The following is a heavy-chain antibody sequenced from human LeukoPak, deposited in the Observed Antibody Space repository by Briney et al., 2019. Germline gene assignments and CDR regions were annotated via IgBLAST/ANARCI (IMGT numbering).Heavy chain of an antibody. CDR2: IYYSGST. CDR3: ARHNPSIAAAGTPTSDY. Sequence: SETLSLTCTVSGGSISSSSYYWGWIRQPPGKGLEWIVSIYYSGSTYYNPSLKSRVTISVDTSKNQFSLKLSSVTAADTAVYYCARHNPSIAAAGTPTSDYWGQGTLVTVSS. J-gene: IGHJ4*02. CDR1: GGSISSSSYY. V-gene: IGHV4-39*01. D-gene: IGHD6-13*01.